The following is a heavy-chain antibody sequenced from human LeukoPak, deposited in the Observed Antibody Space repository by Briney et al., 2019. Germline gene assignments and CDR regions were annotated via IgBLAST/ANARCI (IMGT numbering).Heavy chain of an antibody. CDR2: IISHGGST. D-gene: IGHD3-3*01. J-gene: IGHJ6*03. V-gene: IGHV3-64*02. Sequence: GGSLRLSCAASGFTFSGYTLHWVRQAPGKGLEYVSAIISHGGSTHYADSVKGRFTVSRDNSKNALYLQMDSLRAEDMAVYYCARITMGATSANFYYYFLDAWGKGTTVTVSS. CDR3: ARITMGATSANFYYYFLDA. CDR1: GFTFSGYT.